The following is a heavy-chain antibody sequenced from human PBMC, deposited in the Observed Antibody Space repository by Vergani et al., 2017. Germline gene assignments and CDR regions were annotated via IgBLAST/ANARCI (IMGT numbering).Heavy chain of an antibody. CDR1: GGSISSYY. Sequence: QVQLQESGPGLVKPSETLSLTCTVSGGSISSYYWSWIRQPPGKGLEWIGYIYYSGSTNYNPSLKSRVTISVDTSKNQFSLKLSSVTAADTAVYYCARDAGAYYDILTGYTGFDPWGQGTLVTVSS. J-gene: IGHJ5*02. V-gene: IGHV4-59*01. D-gene: IGHD3-9*01. CDR3: ARDAGAYYDILTGYTGFDP. CDR2: IYYSGST.